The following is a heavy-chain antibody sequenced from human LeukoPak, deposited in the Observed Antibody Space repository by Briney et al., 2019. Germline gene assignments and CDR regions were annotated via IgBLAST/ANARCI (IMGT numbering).Heavy chain of an antibody. Sequence: ASVKVSCKASGYTFTSYGISWVRQAPGQGLEWMGWINPNSGGTNYAQKFQGRVTMTRDTSINTAYMELSRLRSDDTAVYYCARAEDRWFGELSRLDYWGQGTLVTVSS. J-gene: IGHJ4*02. V-gene: IGHV1-2*02. CDR3: ARAEDRWFGELSRLDY. CDR2: INPNSGGT. CDR1: GYTFTSYG. D-gene: IGHD3-10*01.